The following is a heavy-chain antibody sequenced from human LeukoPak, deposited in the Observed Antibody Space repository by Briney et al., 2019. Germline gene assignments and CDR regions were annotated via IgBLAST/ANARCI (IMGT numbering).Heavy chain of an antibody. CDR2: IYYSGST. CDR3: ARSPYPPGGNWFDP. J-gene: IGHJ5*02. V-gene: IGHV4-39*07. Sequence: SGGSIXSXXXXXXWXXXPXXXXXXXXXXIYYSGSTYYNPSLKSRVTISVDTSKNQFSLKLSSVTAADTAVYYCARSPYPPGGNWFDPWGQGTLVTVSS. CDR1: GGSIXSXXXX. D-gene: IGHD1-26*01.